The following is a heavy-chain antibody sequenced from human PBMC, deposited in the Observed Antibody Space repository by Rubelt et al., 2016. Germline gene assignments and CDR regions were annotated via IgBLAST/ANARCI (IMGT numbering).Heavy chain of an antibody. CDR2: IYHSGST. J-gene: IGHJ5*02. Sequence: GGYSWSWIRQPPGKGLEWIGYIYHSGSTDYNPSLKSRVTISVDRSKNQFSLKLSSVTAADTAVYYCARTYTGSYGWFDPWGQGTLVIVSS. CDR3: ARTYTGSYGWFDP. CDR1: GGYS. D-gene: IGHD1-26*01. V-gene: IGHV4-30-2*01.